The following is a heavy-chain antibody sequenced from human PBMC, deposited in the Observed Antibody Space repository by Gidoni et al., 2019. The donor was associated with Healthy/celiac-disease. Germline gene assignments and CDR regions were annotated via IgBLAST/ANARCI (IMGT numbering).Heavy chain of an antibody. CDR3: ARDSAGSSWYGDYYYYYGMDV. CDR2: ISSSSSYI. V-gene: IGHV3-21*01. J-gene: IGHJ6*02. Sequence: EVQLVESGGGLVKPGGSLRLSCAASGFTFSRYSLNWVRQAPGKGLEWVSSISSSSSYIYYADSVKGRFTISRDNAKNSLYLQMNSLRAEDTAVYYCARDSAGSSWYGDYYYYYGMDVWGQGTTVTVSS. CDR1: GFTFSRYS. D-gene: IGHD6-13*01.